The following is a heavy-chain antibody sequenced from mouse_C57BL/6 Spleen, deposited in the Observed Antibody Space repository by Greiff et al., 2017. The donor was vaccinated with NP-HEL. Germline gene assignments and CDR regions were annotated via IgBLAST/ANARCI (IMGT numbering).Heavy chain of an antibody. V-gene: IGHV5-17*01. CDR1: GFTFSDYG. Sequence: EGMLVESGGGLVKPGGSLKLSCAASGFTFSDYGMHWVRQAPEKGLEWVAYISSGSSTIYYADTVKGRFTISRDNAKNTLFLQMTSLRSEDTAMYYCARVYYYGSSYSFAYWGQGTLVTVSA. CDR2: ISSGSSTI. CDR3: ARVYYYGSSYSFAY. D-gene: IGHD1-1*01. J-gene: IGHJ3*01.